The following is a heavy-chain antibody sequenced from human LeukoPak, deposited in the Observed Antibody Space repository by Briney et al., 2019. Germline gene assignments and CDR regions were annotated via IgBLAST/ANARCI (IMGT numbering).Heavy chain of an antibody. V-gene: IGHV4-39*01. CDR2: MYYSGST. CDR3: ARHNGP. Sequence: SETLSLTCTVSGDSISSRSYFWDWIRQSPGKGLEWIGSMYYSGSTYYSPSLKSRVTMSIDTAENQFSLKLTSVTAAVTAHYYCARHNGPWGQGTLVTVSS. D-gene: IGHD2-8*01. J-gene: IGHJ5*02. CDR1: GDSISSRSYF.